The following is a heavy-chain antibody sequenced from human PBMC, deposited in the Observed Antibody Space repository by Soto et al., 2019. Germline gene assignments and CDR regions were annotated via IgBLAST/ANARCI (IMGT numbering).Heavy chain of an antibody. CDR1: GFTFSSYG. Sequence: HPGGSLRLSCAASGFTFSSYGMHWVRQAPGKGLEWVAVISYDGSNKSYADSVKGRFTISRDNSKNTLYLQMNSLRAEDTAVYYFAKEWYYDFWSGYSYGMDVWGQGTTVTVSS. D-gene: IGHD3-3*01. CDR2: ISYDGSNK. V-gene: IGHV3-30*18. J-gene: IGHJ6*02. CDR3: AKEWYYDFWSGYSYGMDV.